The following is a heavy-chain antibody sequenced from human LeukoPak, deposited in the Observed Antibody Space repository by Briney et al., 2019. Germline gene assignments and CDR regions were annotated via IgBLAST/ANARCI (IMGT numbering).Heavy chain of an antibody. V-gene: IGHV3-7*01. D-gene: IGHD6-6*01. CDR3: ARIGYSSSSNDY. Sequence: GGSLRLSCAASGFTFSSYWMSWVRQAPGKGLEWVANINQDGSVKYYVDSVKGRFTISRDNAKNSLYLQINSLTAEDTAVYYCARIGYSSSSNDYWGQGTLVTVSS. J-gene: IGHJ4*02. CDR1: GFTFSSYW. CDR2: INQDGSVK.